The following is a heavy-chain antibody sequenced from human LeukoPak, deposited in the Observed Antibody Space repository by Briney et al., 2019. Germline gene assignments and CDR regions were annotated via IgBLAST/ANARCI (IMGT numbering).Heavy chain of an antibody. D-gene: IGHD2-2*01. Sequence: PSETLSLTCTVSGGSISSYYWSWIRQPPGKGMEWSGYIYYSGRSNYNPSLKSRVTISVDTSKNQFSLKLSSVTAADTAVYYCARAHIVVVPAAPRSDWFDPWGQGTLVTVSS. V-gene: IGHV4-59*01. CDR2: IYYSGRS. CDR1: GGSISSYY. J-gene: IGHJ5*02. CDR3: ARAHIVVVPAAPRSDWFDP.